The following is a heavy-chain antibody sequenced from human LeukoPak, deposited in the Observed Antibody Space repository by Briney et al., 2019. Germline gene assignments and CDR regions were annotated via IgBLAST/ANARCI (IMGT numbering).Heavy chain of an antibody. J-gene: IGHJ4*02. D-gene: IGHD1-26*01. Sequence: AASVKVSCKASGYTFTGYYMHWVRQAPGQGLEWMGRINPNSGGTNYAQKFQGRVTMTRDTSISTAYMELSSLRSDDTAVYFCARETYNGRYYYFDYWGQGTLVTVSS. CDR1: GYTFTGYY. V-gene: IGHV1-2*06. CDR3: ARETYNGRYYYFDY. CDR2: INPNSGGT.